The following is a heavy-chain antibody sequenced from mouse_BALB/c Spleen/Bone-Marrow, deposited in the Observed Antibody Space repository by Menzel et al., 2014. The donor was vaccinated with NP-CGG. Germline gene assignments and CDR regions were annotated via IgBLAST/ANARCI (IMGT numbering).Heavy chain of an antibody. CDR3: ARDRRYDLAWFAY. V-gene: IGHV7-3*02. CDR1: GFTFTDYY. Sequence: EVQLVESGGGLVQPGGSLRLSCATSGFTFTDYYMSWVRQPPGKALEWLGFIRNKANGYTTEYSAFVKGRFTISRDNSQSILYLQMNTLRAEDSATYYCARDRRYDLAWFAYWGQGTLVTVSA. D-gene: IGHD2-14*01. J-gene: IGHJ3*01. CDR2: IRNKANGYTT.